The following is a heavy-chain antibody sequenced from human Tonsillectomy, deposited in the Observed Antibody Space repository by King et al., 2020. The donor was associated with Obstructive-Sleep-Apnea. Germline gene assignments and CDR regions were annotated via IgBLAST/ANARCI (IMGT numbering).Heavy chain of an antibody. CDR3: ARINTMVRGATQQFDY. CDR1: GYTFTGYY. J-gene: IGHJ4*02. Sequence: QMQLVQSGAEVKKPGASVKVSCKASGYTFTGYYMHWVRQAPGQGLEWMGWINPNSGGTNYAQKFQGRVTMTRDTSISTAYMELSRLRSDDTAVYYCARINTMVRGATQQFDYWGQGTLVTVSS. CDR2: INPNSGGT. D-gene: IGHD3-10*01. V-gene: IGHV1-2*02.